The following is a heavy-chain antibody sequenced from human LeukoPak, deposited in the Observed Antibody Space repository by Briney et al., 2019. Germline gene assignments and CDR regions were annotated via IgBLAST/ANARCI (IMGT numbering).Heavy chain of an antibody. CDR3: AKGPAPAAAEDY. D-gene: IGHD6-13*01. CDR2: IRYDGSNK. Sequence: AGGSLGLSCAASGFTFSSYGMHWVRQAPGKGLEWVAFIRYDGSNKYYADSVKGRFTISRDNSKNTLYLQMNSLRAEDTAVYYCAKGPAPAAAEDYWGQGTLVTVSS. CDR1: GFTFSSYG. V-gene: IGHV3-30*02. J-gene: IGHJ4*02.